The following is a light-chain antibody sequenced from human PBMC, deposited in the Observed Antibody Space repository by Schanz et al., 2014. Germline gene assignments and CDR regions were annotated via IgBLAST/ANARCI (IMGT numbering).Light chain of an antibody. CDR3: TSYTSSSTRV. Sequence: QSVLTQPPSVSGDPGQRVTISCTGSSSNIGAAYHVHWYQQLPGTAPKLLIYGNNNRASGVPDRFSGSKSDTSASLAITGLQAEDEADYYCTSYTSSSTRVFGGGTKLTVL. J-gene: IGLJ3*02. V-gene: IGLV1-40*01. CDR1: SSNIGAAYH. CDR2: GNN.